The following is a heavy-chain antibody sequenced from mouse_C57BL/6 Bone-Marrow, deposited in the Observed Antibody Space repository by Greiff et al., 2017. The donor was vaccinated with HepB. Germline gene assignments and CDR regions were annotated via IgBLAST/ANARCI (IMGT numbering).Heavy chain of an antibody. Sequence: DVKVEESGGGLVQPGGSLKLSCAASGFTFSDYGMAWVRQAPRKGPEWVAFISNLAYSIYYADTVTGRFTISRENAKNTLYLEMSSLRSEDTAMYYCARLYDYDGWAWFAYWGQGTLVTVSA. CDR2: ISNLAYSI. J-gene: IGHJ3*01. CDR1: GFTFSDYG. V-gene: IGHV5-15*01. CDR3: ARLYDYDGWAWFAY. D-gene: IGHD2-4*01.